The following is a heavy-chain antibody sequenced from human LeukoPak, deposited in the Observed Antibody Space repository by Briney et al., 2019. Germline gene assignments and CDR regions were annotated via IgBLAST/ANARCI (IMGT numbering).Heavy chain of an antibody. CDR3: ARDSVGATGGLIYFDY. D-gene: IGHD1-26*01. CDR2: ISSSSSTI. Sequence: GGSLRLSCAASGFTFSSYSMNWVRQAPGKGLEWVSYISSSSSTIYYADSVKGRLTISRDNAKNSLYLQMNSLRAEDTAVYYCARDSVGATGGLIYFDYWGQGTLVTVSS. J-gene: IGHJ4*02. CDR1: GFTFSSYS. V-gene: IGHV3-48*01.